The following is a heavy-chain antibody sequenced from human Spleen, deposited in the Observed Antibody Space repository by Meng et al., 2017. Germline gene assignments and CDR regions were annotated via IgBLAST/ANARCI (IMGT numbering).Heavy chain of an antibody. CDR2: INAGNGNT. Sequence: ASVKVSCKPSGYTFPDYWLHWARRAPGQGLEWMGWINAGNGNTKYSQKFQGRVTITRDTSASTAYMELSSLRSEDTAVYYCARDISSSGYLGWFDPWGQGTLVTVSS. D-gene: IGHD3-22*01. CDR3: ARDISSSGYLGWFDP. V-gene: IGHV1/OR15-3*02. CDR1: GYTFPDYW. J-gene: IGHJ5*02.